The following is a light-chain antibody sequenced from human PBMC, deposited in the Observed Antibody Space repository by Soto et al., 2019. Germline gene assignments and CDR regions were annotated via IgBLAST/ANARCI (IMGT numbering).Light chain of an antibody. CDR3: VAWDDSLTGVV. V-gene: IGLV1-47*01. J-gene: IGLJ2*01. CDR2: RNN. Sequence: QSVLTQPPSASGTPGQRVTISCSGSSSNIGSNHVYWYQQLPTTAPKLLIYRNNQRPSGVPDRFSGSKSDTSASLAITGLRSEDEADYYCVAWDDSLTGVVFGGGTKLTVL. CDR1: SSNIGSNH.